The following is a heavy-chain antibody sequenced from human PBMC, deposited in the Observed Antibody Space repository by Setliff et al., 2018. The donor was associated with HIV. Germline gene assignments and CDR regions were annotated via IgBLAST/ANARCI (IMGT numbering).Heavy chain of an antibody. V-gene: IGHV4-39*01. J-gene: IGHJ4*02. CDR3: VRQRVGARPVDF. CDR1: GGSIDSNTYY. D-gene: IGHD1-26*01. CDR2: IYYRGNS. Sequence: SETLSLTCRVSGGSIDSNTYYWGWIRQPPGKGLEWIGNIYYRGNSFYNPSLKSRVTISIDTSKNQFYLKLNSVTATDTALYFCVRQRVGARPVDFWGQGTLVTVSS.